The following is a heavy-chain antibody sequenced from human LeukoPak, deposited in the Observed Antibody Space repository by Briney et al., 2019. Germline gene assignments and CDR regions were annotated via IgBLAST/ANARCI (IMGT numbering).Heavy chain of an antibody. CDR1: GFTFSTYS. D-gene: IGHD1-26*01. CDR2: ISSSSSYI. V-gene: IGHV3-21*01. J-gene: IGHJ4*02. Sequence: GGSLRLSCAASGFTFSTYSMNWVRQAPGKGLEWVSSISSSSSYIYYADSVKGRFTISRDNAKNSLYLQMNSLRAEDTAVYYCAMEGYSGNYPAYWGQGTLVTVSS. CDR3: AMEGYSGNYPAY.